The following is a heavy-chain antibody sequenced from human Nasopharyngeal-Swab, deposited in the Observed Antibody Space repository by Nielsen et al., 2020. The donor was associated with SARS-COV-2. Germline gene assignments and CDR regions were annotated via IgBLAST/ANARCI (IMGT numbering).Heavy chain of an antibody. V-gene: IGHV3-73*01. CDR2: IGDKDHNYAT. Sequence: GESLKISCAASGFIFSASAIHWVRQASGTRLEWVGRIGDKDHNYATTYGASVQGRFTISRDDSKNTAFLQMDSLKTEDTALYYCTTDFYFDYWGQGTLVTVSS. J-gene: IGHJ4*02. CDR1: GFIFSASA. CDR3: TTDFYFDY.